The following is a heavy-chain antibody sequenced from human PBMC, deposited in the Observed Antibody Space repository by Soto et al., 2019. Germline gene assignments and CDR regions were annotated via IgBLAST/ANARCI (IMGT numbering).Heavy chain of an antibody. CDR3: AREESVIGRGVTYYYGLDV. J-gene: IGHJ6*02. D-gene: IGHD3-10*01. CDR2: FISVFGAS. Sequence: ASVKVSCNASGGSFNNYAISWVRQAPGQGLEWVGGFISVFGASSYAQKFQDRVTFSADESTRTAYMELRSLTYEDTAVYYCAREESVIGRGVTYYYGLDVWGQGTAVTVSS. V-gene: IGHV1-69*13. CDR1: GGSFNNYA.